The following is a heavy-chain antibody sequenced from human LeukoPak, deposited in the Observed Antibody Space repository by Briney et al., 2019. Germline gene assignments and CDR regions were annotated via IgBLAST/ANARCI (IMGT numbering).Heavy chain of an antibody. Sequence: GGSLRLSCAASGFTFSSYAMHWVRQAPGKGLEWVAVISYDGSNKYYADSVKGRFTISRDNSKNTLYLQMNSLRAEDTAVYYCASDLIAAAAYWGQGTLVTVSS. CDR3: ASDLIAAAAY. J-gene: IGHJ4*02. CDR1: GFTFSSYA. CDR2: ISYDGSNK. V-gene: IGHV3-30-3*01. D-gene: IGHD6-25*01.